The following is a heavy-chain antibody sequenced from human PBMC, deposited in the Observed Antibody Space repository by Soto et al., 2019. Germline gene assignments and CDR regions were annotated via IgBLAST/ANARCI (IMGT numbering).Heavy chain of an antibody. V-gene: IGHV3-30*18. D-gene: IGHD3-10*01. CDR2: ISYDGSNK. Sequence: QVQLVESGGGVVQPGRSLRLSCAASGFTFSSYGMHWVRQAPGKGLEWVAVISYDGSNKYYADSVKGRFTISRDNSKNPLYLQMNSVRAEDTAGYYCAKDPGSGSYWVLDYWGQGTLVTVSS. CDR3: AKDPGSGSYWVLDY. CDR1: GFTFSSYG. J-gene: IGHJ4*02.